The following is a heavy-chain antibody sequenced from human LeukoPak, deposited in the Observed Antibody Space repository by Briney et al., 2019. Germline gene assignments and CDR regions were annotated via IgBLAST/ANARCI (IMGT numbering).Heavy chain of an antibody. D-gene: IGHD6-19*01. CDR1: GFTVSSNY. Sequence: GGSLRLSCAASGFTVSSNYMSWVRQAPGKGLEWVSVIYSGGSTYYADSVKGRFTISRDNSKNTLYLQMNSLRAEDTAVYYCARDLYSSGWYESSVNWGQGTLVTVSS. CDR2: IYSGGST. CDR3: ARDLYSSGWYESSVN. V-gene: IGHV3-66*01. J-gene: IGHJ4*02.